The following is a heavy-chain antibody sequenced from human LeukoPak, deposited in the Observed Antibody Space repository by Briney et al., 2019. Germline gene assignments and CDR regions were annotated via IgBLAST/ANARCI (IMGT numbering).Heavy chain of an antibody. CDR1: GGTFSSYA. Sequence: ASVKVSCKASGGTFSSYAISWVRQAPGQGLEWMGRIIPILGIANYAQKFQGRVTITAGKSTSTAYMELSSLRSEDTAVYYCARDMDDILTGYSASFYWGQGTLVTVSS. J-gene: IGHJ4*02. CDR2: IIPILGIA. V-gene: IGHV1-69*04. CDR3: ARDMDDILTGYSASFY. D-gene: IGHD3-9*01.